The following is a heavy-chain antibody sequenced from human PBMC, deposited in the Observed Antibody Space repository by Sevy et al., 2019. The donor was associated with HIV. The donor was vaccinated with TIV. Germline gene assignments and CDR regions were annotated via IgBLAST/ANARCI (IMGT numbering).Heavy chain of an antibody. CDR2: IRSETGGGTT. Sequence: GSPRLSCAASGLSFSNAWMAWVRQAPGKGLEWVGRIRSETGGGTTDFAAFAKGKFTISRDDPKNTLYLQMNSLKTEDTAVYYCAIDHRRDGMIVVPFEKWGLGTLVTVSS. CDR1: GLSFSNAW. D-gene: IGHD3-22*01. CDR3: AIDHRRDGMIVVPFEK. V-gene: IGHV3-15*01. J-gene: IGHJ4*02.